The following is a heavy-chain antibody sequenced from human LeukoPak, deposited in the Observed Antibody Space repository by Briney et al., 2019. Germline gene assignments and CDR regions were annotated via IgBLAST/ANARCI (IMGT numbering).Heavy chain of an antibody. J-gene: IGHJ4*02. Sequence: GGSLRLSCAASGFTFSSYAMHWVRQAPGKGLEYVSAISSNGGSTYYANSVKGRFTISRDNSKNTLYLQMGSLRAEDMAVYYCAREYAKNFDYWGQGTLVTVSS. CDR1: GFTFSSYA. V-gene: IGHV3-64*01. CDR3: AREYAKNFDY. CDR2: ISSNGGST.